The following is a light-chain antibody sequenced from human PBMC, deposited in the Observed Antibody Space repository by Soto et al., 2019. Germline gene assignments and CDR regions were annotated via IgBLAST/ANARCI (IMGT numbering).Light chain of an antibody. V-gene: IGLV1-44*01. J-gene: IGLJ2*01. CDR3: AAWDDSLNGVV. CDR2: STN. Sequence: QSVLTQPPSASGTPGQRVTISCSGSSSNIGSNIVNWYQQLPGTAPKLLIYSTNQRPSGVPDRFSGSKSGTSASLAISGLQSEDEADYSCAAWDDSLNGVVFGGGTQLTVL. CDR1: SSNIGSNI.